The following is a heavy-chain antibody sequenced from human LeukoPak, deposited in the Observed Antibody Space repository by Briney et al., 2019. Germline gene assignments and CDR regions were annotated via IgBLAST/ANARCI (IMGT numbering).Heavy chain of an antibody. CDR1: GFTFSSYA. CDR2: IYSGGST. CDR3: ARDSGSVGATDAFDI. V-gene: IGHV3-66*01. J-gene: IGHJ3*02. Sequence: GGSLRLSCAASGFTFSSYAMSWVRQAPGKGLEWVSVIYSGGSTYYADSVKGRFTISRDNSKNTLYLQMNSLRAEDTAVYYCARDSGSVGATDAFDIWGQGTMVTVSS. D-gene: IGHD1-26*01.